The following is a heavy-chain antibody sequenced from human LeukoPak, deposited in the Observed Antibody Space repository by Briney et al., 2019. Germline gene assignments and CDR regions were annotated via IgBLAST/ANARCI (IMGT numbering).Heavy chain of an antibody. J-gene: IGHJ4*02. CDR2: ISAYNGNT. V-gene: IGHV1-18*01. CDR1: GGSFSNDA. CDR3: ARDRLDY. Sequence: ASVKVSCKASGGSFSNDAISWVRQAPGQGLEWMGWISAYNGNTNYAQKLQGRVTMTTDTSTSTAYMELRSLRSDDTAVYYCARDRLDYWGQGTLVTVSS.